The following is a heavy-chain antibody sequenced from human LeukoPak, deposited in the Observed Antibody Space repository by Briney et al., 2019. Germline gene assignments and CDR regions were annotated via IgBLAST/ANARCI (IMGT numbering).Heavy chain of an antibody. J-gene: IGHJ4*02. V-gene: IGHV4-59*01. CDR3: AREGAGYSYGNDY. Sequence: SETLSLTCTVSGDSIINYYWTWIRQPPGKGLECIGYIYYSGSSNYNPSLKSRVTISVDTSKNQFSLNLSSVTAADTAVYYCAREGAGYSYGNDYWGQGTLVTVSS. D-gene: IGHD5-18*01. CDR2: IYYSGSS. CDR1: GDSIINYY.